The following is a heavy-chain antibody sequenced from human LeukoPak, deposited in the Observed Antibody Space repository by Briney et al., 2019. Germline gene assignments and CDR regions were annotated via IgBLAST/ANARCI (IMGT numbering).Heavy chain of an antibody. CDR3: AAIEYCSSTSCHDAFDI. Sequence: GASVKVSCKVSGYTLTELSMHWVRQAPGKGLEWMGGFDPEDGETIYAQKFQGRVTMTEDTSTDTAYMELSSLRSEDTAVYYCAAIEYCSSTSCHDAFDIWGQGTMVTVSS. D-gene: IGHD2-2*01. CDR1: GYTLTELS. V-gene: IGHV1-24*01. J-gene: IGHJ3*02. CDR2: FDPEDGET.